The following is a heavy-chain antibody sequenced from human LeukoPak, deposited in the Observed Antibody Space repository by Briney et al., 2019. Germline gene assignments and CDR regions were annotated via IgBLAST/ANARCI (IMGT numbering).Heavy chain of an antibody. CDR3: ARGKDYGGNFPFDY. CDR1: GGSISSGSYY. J-gene: IGHJ4*02. Sequence: SETLSLTCTVSGGSISSGSYYWSWIRQPAGRGLGWIGRIYTSGSTNYNPSLKSRVTISVDTSKNQFSLKLSSVTAADTAVYYCARGKDYGGNFPFDYWGQGTLVTVSS. CDR2: IYTSGST. D-gene: IGHD4-23*01. V-gene: IGHV4-61*02.